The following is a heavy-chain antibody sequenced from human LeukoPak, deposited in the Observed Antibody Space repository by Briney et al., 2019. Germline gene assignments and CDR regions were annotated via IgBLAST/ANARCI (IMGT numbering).Heavy chain of an antibody. CDR3: TRQSTVNTNDWFDP. CDR2: IHYSGIT. J-gene: IGHJ5*02. D-gene: IGHD4-17*01. Sequence: SETLSLTCTVSGGSITSYYWSWIRQPPGKGLEWIGYIHYSGITNHNPSLKSRVTISVDTSKNQFSLKLNSVTAADTAVYYCTRQSTVNTNDWFDPWGQGTPVTVSS. V-gene: IGHV4-59*08. CDR1: GGSITSYY.